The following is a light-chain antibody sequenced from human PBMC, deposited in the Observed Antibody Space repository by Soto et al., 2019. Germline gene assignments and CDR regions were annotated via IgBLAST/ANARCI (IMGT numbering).Light chain of an antibody. J-gene: IGKJ5*01. CDR2: GAS. V-gene: IGKV3-20*01. Sequence: EIVMTQSPATLSVSPGEDVTLSCRASQSVPSRIAWYQQKPGQAPSLLIYGASTRATGVPDRLSGSGSGTDFTLTISRLEPEDFAVYYCQQHGGSPITFGQGTRREIK. CDR1: QSVPSR. CDR3: QQHGGSPIT.